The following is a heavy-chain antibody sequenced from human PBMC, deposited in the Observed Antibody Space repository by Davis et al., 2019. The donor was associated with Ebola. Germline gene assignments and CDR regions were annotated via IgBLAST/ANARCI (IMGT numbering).Heavy chain of an antibody. Sequence: SETLSLTCTVSGGSISTTSYYWGWIRQPPGKGLEWIGEINHSGNTHCNPSLKSRLTISVDTSKNQFSLKLNSLTAAETAVYYCARRRDSGYDYGADYWGQGTLVTVSS. CDR2: INHSGNT. V-gene: IGHV4-39*07. CDR3: ARRRDSGYDYGADY. CDR1: GGSISTTSYY. D-gene: IGHD5-12*01. J-gene: IGHJ4*02.